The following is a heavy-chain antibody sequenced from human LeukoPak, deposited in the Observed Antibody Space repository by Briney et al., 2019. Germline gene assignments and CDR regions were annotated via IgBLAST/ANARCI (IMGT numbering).Heavy chain of an antibody. J-gene: IGHJ6*03. Sequence: GGSLRLSCVASGLRQYGISNYAMTWVRQAPGKGREWVSTLTHDSETTYHADSVKGRFTISRDNSKNTLFLQMGSLRADDTAVYYCAKNWGSSYYYMDVCGKGTTVTVSS. V-gene: IGHV3-23*01. CDR1: GLRQYGISNYA. CDR2: LTHDSETT. D-gene: IGHD7-27*01. CDR3: AKNWGSSYYYMDV.